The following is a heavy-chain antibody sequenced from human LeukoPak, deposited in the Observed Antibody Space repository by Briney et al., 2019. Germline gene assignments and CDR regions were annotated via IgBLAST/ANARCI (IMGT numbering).Heavy chain of an antibody. J-gene: IGHJ5*02. V-gene: IGHV3-11*01. CDR3: ARDGTAAWGRFDP. CDR1: GFTFSDYY. CDR2: ISGSGRTI. Sequence: GGSLRLSRAASGFTFSDYYMNWIRQAPGKGLEWVSYISGSGRTIYHADSVKGRFTISRDNAKNSLYLQMNSLRAEDTAVYCARDGTAAWGRFDPWGQGTLVTVSS. D-gene: IGHD3-16*01.